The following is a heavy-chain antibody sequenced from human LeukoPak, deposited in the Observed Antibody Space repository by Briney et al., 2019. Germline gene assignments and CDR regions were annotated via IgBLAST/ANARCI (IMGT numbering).Heavy chain of an antibody. CDR2: INSDGSTT. CDR1: GFTFSSYW. Sequence: GGSLRLSCAASGFTFSSYWMHWVRQAPGKGLVWVSRINSDGSTTNYADSVKGRFTISRDNAKNTLYLQMNSLRAEDTAVYYCARGGFRAYYCDSWGQGTLVTVSS. V-gene: IGHV3-74*01. CDR3: ARGGFRAYYCDS. J-gene: IGHJ4*02. D-gene: IGHD3-10*01.